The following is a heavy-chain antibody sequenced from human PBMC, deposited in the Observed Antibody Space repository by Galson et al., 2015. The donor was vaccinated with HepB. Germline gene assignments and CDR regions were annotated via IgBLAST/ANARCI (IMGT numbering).Heavy chain of an antibody. CDR3: ARYVASGTMIVVGDAFDI. CDR2: IYPGDSDT. J-gene: IGHJ3*02. D-gene: IGHD3-22*01. V-gene: IGHV5-51*03. Sequence: QSGAEVKKPGESLKISCKGSGYSFTSYWIGWVRQMPGKGLEWMGIIYPGDSDTRYSPSFQGQVTISADKSISTAYLQWSSLKASDTAMYYCARYVASGTMIVVGDAFDIWGQGTMVTVSS. CDR1: GYSFTSYW.